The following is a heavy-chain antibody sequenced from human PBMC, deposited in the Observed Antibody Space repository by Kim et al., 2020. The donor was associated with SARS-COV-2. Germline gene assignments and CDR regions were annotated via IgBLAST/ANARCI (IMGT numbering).Heavy chain of an antibody. J-gene: IGHJ4*02. Sequence: SETLSLTCTVSDGSISSRGYYWGWIRQPPGKGLEWIGRVYYTGYTYYTPSLKSRLTISVDTSTNQFSLKLNSVTAADTAVYYCARHFRGTSMQFLGPYQFDYWGQGILVTVSS. CDR3: ARHFRGTSMQFLGPYQFDY. CDR2: VYYTGYT. CDR1: DGSISSRGYY. D-gene: IGHD2-2*01. V-gene: IGHV4-39*01.